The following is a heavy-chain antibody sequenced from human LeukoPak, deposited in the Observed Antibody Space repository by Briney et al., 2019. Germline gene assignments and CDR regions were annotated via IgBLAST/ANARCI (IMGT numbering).Heavy chain of an antibody. J-gene: IGHJ4*02. Sequence: ASVKVSCKASGYTFTGYYMHWVRQAPGQGLEWMGWINPNSGGTNYAQMFRGRVTMTRDTSISTAYMELSRLRFDDTAVYYAAISKEGKSLDYWGQGTLVTVSS. CDR1: GYTFTGYY. CDR2: INPNSGGT. D-gene: IGHD4-11*01. V-gene: IGHV1-2*02. CDR3: AISKEGKSLDY.